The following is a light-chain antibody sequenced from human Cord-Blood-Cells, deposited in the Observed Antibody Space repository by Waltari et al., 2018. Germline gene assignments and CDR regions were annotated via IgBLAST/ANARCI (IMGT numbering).Light chain of an antibody. V-gene: IGLV3-1*01. J-gene: IGLJ2*01. CDR2: QAS. CDR1: KLGDKY. CDR3: QAWDSSTVV. Sequence: SYELTQPPSVSVSAGQTASITCSGDKLGDKYACWYQQKPGQSPVLVIYQASKRPSGIPEGFSCSNSGNTATLTISGTQAMDEADYYCQAWDSSTVVCGGCAKLTVL.